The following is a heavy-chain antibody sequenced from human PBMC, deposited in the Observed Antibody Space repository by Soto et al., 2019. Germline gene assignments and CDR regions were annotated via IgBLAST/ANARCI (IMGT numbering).Heavy chain of an antibody. D-gene: IGHD3-9*01. CDR1: GFTFSSYG. V-gene: IGHV3-30*18. Sequence: QVQLVESGGGVVQPGRSLRLSCAASGFTFSSYGMHWVRQAPGKGLEWVAVISYDGSNKYYADSVKGRFTISRDNSKNSLYRQMNSLRAEDTAVYYCAKDVWAVYYAYYDILTGGAGGMDVWGQGTTVTVSS. J-gene: IGHJ6*02. CDR2: ISYDGSNK. CDR3: AKDVWAVYYAYYDILTGGAGGMDV.